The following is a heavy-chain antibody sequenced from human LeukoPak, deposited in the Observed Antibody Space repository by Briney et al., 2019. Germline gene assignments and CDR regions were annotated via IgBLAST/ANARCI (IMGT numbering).Heavy chain of an antibody. CDR2: IYYSGST. D-gene: IGHD6-13*01. CDR3: ARRGWSTTYSSSWYVGDY. V-gene: IGHV4-31*03. J-gene: IGHJ4*02. CDR1: GGSISSGGYY. Sequence: KTSETLSLTCTVSGGSISSGGYYWSWIRQHPGKGLEWIAYIYYSGSTYYNPSLKSRVTISVDTSKNQFSLKLSSVTAADTAVYYCARRGWSTTYSSSWYVGDYWGQGTLVTVSS.